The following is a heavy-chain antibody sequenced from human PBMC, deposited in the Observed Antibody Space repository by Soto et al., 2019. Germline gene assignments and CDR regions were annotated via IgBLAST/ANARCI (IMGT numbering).Heavy chain of an antibody. CDR1: GYTFTSYG. V-gene: IGHV1-18*01. J-gene: IGHJ5*02. CDR2: ISAYNGNT. CDR3: ARDRKLAAAGSLNGFDP. Sequence: SVKVSCKASGYTFTSYGISWVRQAPGQGLEWMGWISAYNGNTNYAQKLQGRVTMTTDTSTSTAYMELRSLRSDDTAVYYCARDRKLAAAGSLNGFDPWGQGTLVTVSS. D-gene: IGHD6-13*01.